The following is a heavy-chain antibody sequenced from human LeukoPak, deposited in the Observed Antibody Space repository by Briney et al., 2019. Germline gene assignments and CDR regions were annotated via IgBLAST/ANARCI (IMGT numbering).Heavy chain of an antibody. D-gene: IGHD2-2*01. CDR3: ARDPRDIVVVPAPRFDP. J-gene: IGHJ5*02. CDR1: GYTFTSYY. CDR2: INPSGGST. Sequence: ASVKVSCKASGYTFTSYYMHWVRQAPGQGLEWMGIINPSGGSTSYAQKFQGRVTMTRDTSTSTVYMELSSLRSEDTAVYYCARDPRDIVVVPAPRFDPWGQGTLVTVSS. V-gene: IGHV1-46*01.